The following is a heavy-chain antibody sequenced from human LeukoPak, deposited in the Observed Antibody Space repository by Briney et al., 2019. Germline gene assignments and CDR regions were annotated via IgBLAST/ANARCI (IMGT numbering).Heavy chain of an antibody. V-gene: IGHV2-5*02. CDR3: AHRRTRYGYDY. J-gene: IGHJ4*02. Sequence: SGPTLVKPTQTLTLTCTFSGFSLSTSGLGVGWFRQSPGRALEWLALIYWDDDKRYSPSLKSSLTITKDTSKNQVVLTMTNMDPVDTGTYYCAHRRTRYGYDYWGQGTLVTVSS. CDR2: IYWDDDK. D-gene: IGHD5-18*01. CDR1: GFSLSTSGLG.